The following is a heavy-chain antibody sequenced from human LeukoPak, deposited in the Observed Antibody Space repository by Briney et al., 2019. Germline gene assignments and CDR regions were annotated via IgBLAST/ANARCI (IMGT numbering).Heavy chain of an antibody. Sequence: SETLSLTCTVSGGSICNYYWSWIRQPPGKGLEWIGYIYYSGRTNYNPSLKSRVTISVDTSKNQFSLKLSSVTAADTAVYYCARGGYYYDSTNFDYWGQGTLVTVSS. J-gene: IGHJ4*02. CDR2: IYYSGRT. D-gene: IGHD3-22*01. CDR3: ARGGYYYDSTNFDY. CDR1: GGSICNYY. V-gene: IGHV4-59*01.